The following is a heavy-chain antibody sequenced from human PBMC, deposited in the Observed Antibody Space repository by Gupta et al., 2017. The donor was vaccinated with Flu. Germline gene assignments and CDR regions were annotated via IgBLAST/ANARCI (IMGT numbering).Heavy chain of an antibody. V-gene: IGHV3-48*03. CDR3: ARALVGARGFEL. D-gene: IGHD1-26*01. CDR2: ISSGRRTL. J-gene: IGHJ5*02. Sequence: VGSGFPFDRDEMTWVRQGPGKGLESTSHISSGRRTLSYADSVKGRFTISRDNAKNSVCLQMESLRAEDTAVYVCARALVGARGFELWGPGTLGTVSS. CDR1: GFPFDRDE.